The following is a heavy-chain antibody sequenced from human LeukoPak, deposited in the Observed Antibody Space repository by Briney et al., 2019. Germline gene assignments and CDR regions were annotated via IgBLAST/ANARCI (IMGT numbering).Heavy chain of an antibody. D-gene: IGHD6-6*01. V-gene: IGHV5-51*01. Sequence: GESLKISCKGSGYSFTSYWIGWVRQMPGKGLEWMGIIYPGDSDTRYSPSFQGQVTISADKSISTAHLQWSSLKASDTAMYYCARLWSIAARGRWFDPWGQGTLVTVSS. J-gene: IGHJ5*02. CDR3: ARLWSIAARGRWFDP. CDR1: GYSFTSYW. CDR2: IYPGDSDT.